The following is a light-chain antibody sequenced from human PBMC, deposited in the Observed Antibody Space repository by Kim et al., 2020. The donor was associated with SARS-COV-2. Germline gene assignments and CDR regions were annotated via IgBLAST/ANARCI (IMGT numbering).Light chain of an antibody. CDR2: LNSDGSH. CDR1: SGHSNYA. V-gene: IGLV4-69*01. J-gene: IGLJ3*02. Sequence: VKLTCTLSSGHSNYAIAWHQQQPEKGPRYLMELNSDGSHSKGAGIPDRFSGSSSGAERYLTISSLQSEDEADYYCQTWGTDILWVFGGGTKLTVL. CDR3: QTWGTDILWV.